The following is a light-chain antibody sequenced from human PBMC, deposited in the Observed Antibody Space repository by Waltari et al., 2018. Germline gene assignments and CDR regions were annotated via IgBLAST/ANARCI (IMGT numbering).Light chain of an antibody. CDR1: QSVSSSY. J-gene: IGKJ4*01. CDR2: GAS. V-gene: IGKV3-20*01. Sequence: SCRASQSVSSSYLAGYQQKPGQAPRLLIYGASSRATGIPDRFSGSGSGTDFTLTISRLEPEDFAVYYCQQYGSLLTFGGGTKVEIK. CDR3: QQYGSLLT.